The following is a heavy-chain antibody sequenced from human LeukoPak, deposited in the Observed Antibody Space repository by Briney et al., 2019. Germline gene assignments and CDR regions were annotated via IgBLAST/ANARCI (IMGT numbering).Heavy chain of an antibody. D-gene: IGHD5-24*01. CDR1: AYTFTSYA. Sequence: GASVKVSCKASAYTFTSYAVHWVRQAPGQRLEWMGWINAGNGNTKYSQKFQGRVTITRDTSASTAYMELSSLRSEDTAVYYCARYARRDGYGRSYGMDVWGQGTTVTVSS. V-gene: IGHV1-3*01. CDR3: ARYARRDGYGRSYGMDV. CDR2: INAGNGNT. J-gene: IGHJ6*02.